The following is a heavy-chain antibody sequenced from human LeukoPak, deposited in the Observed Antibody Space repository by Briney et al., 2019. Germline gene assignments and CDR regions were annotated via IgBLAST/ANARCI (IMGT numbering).Heavy chain of an antibody. Sequence: GGSLRLSCAASGFTVNNAWMSWVRQAPGKGLEWVGRIRSKTDGGTTEYGAPVKGRFTISRDDSKNTLHLQMNSLKSEDTAVYYCTADQYGGVAAAGPARYWGQGILVTVSS. CDR2: IRSKTDGGTT. CDR3: TADQYGGVAAAGPARY. J-gene: IGHJ4*02. CDR1: GFTVNNAW. D-gene: IGHD6-13*01. V-gene: IGHV3-15*01.